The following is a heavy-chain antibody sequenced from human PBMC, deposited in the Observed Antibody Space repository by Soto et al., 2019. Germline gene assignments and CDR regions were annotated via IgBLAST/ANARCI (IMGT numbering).Heavy chain of an antibody. CDR3: ARDPGISSGWYYFDF. CDR1: GFTFSNYW. J-gene: IGHJ4*02. Sequence: GGSLRLSCAASGFTFSNYWMTWVRQAPGKGLEWVASVKQDGSEIYYGDSVKGRFTISRDNAKNSLFLQLNSLRAEDTAMYYCARDPGISSGWYYFDFWGQGTLVTVSS. V-gene: IGHV3-7*05. CDR2: VKQDGSEI. D-gene: IGHD6-19*01.